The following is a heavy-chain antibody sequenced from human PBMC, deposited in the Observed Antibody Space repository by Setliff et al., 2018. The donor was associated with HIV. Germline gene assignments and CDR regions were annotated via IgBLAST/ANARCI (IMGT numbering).Heavy chain of an antibody. Sequence: ASVKVSCKASGYTFTNYGISWVRRAPGQGLEWMGMISPSGASTKYAQKFQGRVTITADESSTTAYMDLSSLRSDDTAVYYCARVADIVARLDYWGQGTLVTVSS. CDR3: ARVADIVARLDY. D-gene: IGHD5-12*01. CDR2: ISPSGAST. CDR1: GYTFTNYG. J-gene: IGHJ4*02. V-gene: IGHV1-18*04.